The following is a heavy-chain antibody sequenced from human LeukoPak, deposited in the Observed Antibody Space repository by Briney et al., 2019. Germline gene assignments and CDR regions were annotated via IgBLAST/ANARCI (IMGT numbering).Heavy chain of an antibody. Sequence: ASVKVSCKASGYTFTSYGISWVRQAPGQGLEWMGWITSYNGNTNYAQKFQGRVTMTTDTSRSTGYMELRSLRSDDTAVYYCARDVSGSYYAYWGQGTLVTVSS. CDR1: GYTFTSYG. V-gene: IGHV1-18*01. D-gene: IGHD1-26*01. CDR2: ITSYNGNT. J-gene: IGHJ4*02. CDR3: ARDVSGSYYAY.